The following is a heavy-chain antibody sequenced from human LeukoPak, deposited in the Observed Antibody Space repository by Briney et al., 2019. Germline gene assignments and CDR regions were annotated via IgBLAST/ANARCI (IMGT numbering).Heavy chain of an antibody. Sequence: ASVKVSCKASGYTFTGYYMHWVRQAPGQGLEWMGWINPNSGGTNYAQKFQGRVTMTRDTSISTAYMELSRLRSDDTAVYYCARRGVRQQLVRSYYYMDVWGKGTTVTVSS. V-gene: IGHV1-2*02. CDR3: ARRGVRQQLVRSYYYMDV. CDR1: GYTFTGYY. CDR2: INPNSGGT. J-gene: IGHJ6*03. D-gene: IGHD6-13*01.